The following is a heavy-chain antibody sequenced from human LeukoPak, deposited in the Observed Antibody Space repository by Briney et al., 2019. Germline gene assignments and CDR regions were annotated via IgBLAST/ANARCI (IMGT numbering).Heavy chain of an antibody. Sequence: PGGSLRLSCAVSGFTFSSYEMNWVRQAPGKGLGWVSYISSSGSTIYYADSVKGRFTISRDNAKNSLYLQMNSLRAEDTAVYYCAELGITMIGGVWGKGATVTISS. CDR2: ISSSGSTI. J-gene: IGHJ6*04. CDR3: AELGITMIGGV. V-gene: IGHV3-48*03. CDR1: GFTFSSYE. D-gene: IGHD3-10*02.